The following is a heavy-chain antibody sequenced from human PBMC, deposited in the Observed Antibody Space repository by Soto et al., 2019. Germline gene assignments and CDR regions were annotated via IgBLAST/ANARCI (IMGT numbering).Heavy chain of an antibody. CDR1: GGTFSSYA. J-gene: IGHJ4*02. D-gene: IGHD3-9*01. Sequence: ASVKVSCKASGGTFSSYAISWVRQAPGQGLEWMGGIIPIFGTANYAQKFQGRVTITADESTSTAYMELSSLRSGDTAVYYCARNHDILTGYYDFDYWGQGTLVTVSS. CDR2: IIPIFGTA. CDR3: ARNHDILTGYYDFDY. V-gene: IGHV1-69*13.